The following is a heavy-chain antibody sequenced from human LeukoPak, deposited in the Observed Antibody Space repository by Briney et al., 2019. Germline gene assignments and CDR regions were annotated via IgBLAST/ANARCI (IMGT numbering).Heavy chain of an antibody. CDR2: INGGGRSI. V-gene: IGHV3-74*03. J-gene: IGHJ5*02. D-gene: IGHD3-22*01. CDR3: SIGMIA. Sequence: PGGYLSFSSASYGFTFSSYWMDWLPQAPGKGLVWFSSINGGGRSITYADSVKGRFTIYRDNAKNTLYLHMNSRRAEDTAEYSCSIGMIAWGRGTLVTVA. CDR1: GFTFSSYW.